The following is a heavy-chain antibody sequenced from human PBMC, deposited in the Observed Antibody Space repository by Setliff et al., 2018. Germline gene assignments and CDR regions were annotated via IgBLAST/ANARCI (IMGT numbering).Heavy chain of an antibody. CDR1: GFTFDTYT. D-gene: IGHD6-13*01. V-gene: IGHV3-21*01. CDR2: ISSGSTYK. Sequence: TGGSLRLSCAASGFTFDTYTMNWVRQAPGRGLEWVSSISSGSTYKFYADSLKGRVTISRDNGQNSLYLQLDSLRVEDTAMYYCARLRASSSWWEGPFDVWGQGTVVTVSS. CDR3: ARLRASSSWWEGPFDV. J-gene: IGHJ3*01.